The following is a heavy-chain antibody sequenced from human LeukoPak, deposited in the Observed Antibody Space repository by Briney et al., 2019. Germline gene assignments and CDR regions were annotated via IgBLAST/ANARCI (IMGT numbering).Heavy chain of an antibody. D-gene: IGHD6-19*01. Sequence: GGSLRLSCAASGFTFDDYGMSWVRQAPGKGLEWVSGINWNGGSTTYADSVKGRFTISRDNGKNSLYLQMNSLRAEDTAVYYCAGGSSGWFDYWGQGTLVTVSS. CDR1: GFTFDDYG. V-gene: IGHV3-20*04. CDR3: AGGSSGWFDY. J-gene: IGHJ4*02. CDR2: INWNGGST.